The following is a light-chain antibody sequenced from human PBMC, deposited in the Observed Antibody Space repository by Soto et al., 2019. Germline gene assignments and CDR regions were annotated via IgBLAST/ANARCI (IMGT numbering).Light chain of an antibody. CDR3: QSYDSSLSGYV. CDR1: SSNIRAGYD. CDR2: GNS. Sequence: QSVLTQPPSVSGAPGQRVTISCTVSSSNIRAGYDVHWYQQLPGTAPKLLIYGNSNRPSGVPDRFSGSKSGTSASLAITGLQAEDEADDYCQSYDSSLSGYVFGTGTKGTVL. J-gene: IGLJ1*01. V-gene: IGLV1-40*01.